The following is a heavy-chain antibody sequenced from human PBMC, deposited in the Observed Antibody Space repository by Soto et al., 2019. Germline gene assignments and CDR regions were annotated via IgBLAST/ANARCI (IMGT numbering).Heavy chain of an antibody. CDR2: IYYSGST. J-gene: IGHJ6*02. CDR3: ARDQYSSSWYTVRANYYYGMDV. CDR1: GGSISSGGYY. V-gene: IGHV4-31*03. D-gene: IGHD6-13*01. Sequence: QVQLQESGPGLVKPSQTLSLTCTVSGGSISSGGYYWSWIRQHPGKGLEWIGYIYYSGSTYYNPSLMSRVTISVDTSKNQFSLKLSSVTAADTAVYYCARDQYSSSWYTVRANYYYGMDVWGQGTTVTVSS.